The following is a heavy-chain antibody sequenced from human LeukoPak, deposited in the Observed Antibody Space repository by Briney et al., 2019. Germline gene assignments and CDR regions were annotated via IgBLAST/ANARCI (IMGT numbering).Heavy chain of an antibody. CDR3: ARPIWFGELLSHSWGTDAFDI. CDR2: IIPIFGTA. D-gene: IGHD3-10*01. Sequence: SVKVSCKASGGTFSSYAISWVRQAPGQGLEWMGGIIPIFGTANYAQKFQGRVTITADESTSTAYMELSSLGSEDTAVYYCARPIWFGELLSHSWGTDAFDIWGQGTMVTVSS. V-gene: IGHV1-69*13. J-gene: IGHJ3*02. CDR1: GGTFSSYA.